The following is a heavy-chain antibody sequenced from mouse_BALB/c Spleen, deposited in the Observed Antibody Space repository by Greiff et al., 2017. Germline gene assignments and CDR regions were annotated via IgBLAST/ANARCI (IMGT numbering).Heavy chain of an antibody. D-gene: IGHD2-1*01. CDR1: GFTFSSYG. CDR2: ISSGGSYT. CDR3: ASHYGNYDY. Sequence: EVKVVESGGDLVKPGGSLKLSCAASGFTFSSYGMSWVRQTPDKRLEWVATISSGGSYTYYPDSVKGRFTISRDNAKNTLYLQMSSLKSEDTAMYYCASHYGNYDYWGQGTTLTVSS. J-gene: IGHJ2*01. V-gene: IGHV5-6*01.